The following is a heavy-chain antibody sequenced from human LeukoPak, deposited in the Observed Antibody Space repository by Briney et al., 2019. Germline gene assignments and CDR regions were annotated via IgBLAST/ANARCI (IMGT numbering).Heavy chain of an antibody. CDR2: IRSDGSDT. Sequence: PGGSLRLSCAASGFTFSDTWMHWVRQAPGEGLVWVSRIRSDGSDTRYAESVKGRFTISRDNAKNTLYLQMNSLRAEDTAVYYCARDAHSYGFDYWGQGTLVTVSS. CDR1: GFTFSDTW. CDR3: ARDAHSYGFDY. V-gene: IGHV3-74*01. J-gene: IGHJ4*02. D-gene: IGHD5-18*01.